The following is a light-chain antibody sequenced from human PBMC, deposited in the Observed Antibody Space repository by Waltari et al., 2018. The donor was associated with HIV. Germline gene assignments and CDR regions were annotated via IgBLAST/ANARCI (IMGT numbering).Light chain of an antibody. CDR1: SRDIGIYNY. J-gene: IGLJ1*01. Sequence: QSALTQPRSVSGSPGHSVTIPCTGTSRDIGIYNYFSWYQQHPGKAPKLLISDVTRRPSGVPDRFSGSKSGNTASLTISGLQADDEADYYCCSYAGNFIYVFGTGTKVTVL. CDR2: DVT. CDR3: CSYAGNFIYV. V-gene: IGLV2-11*01.